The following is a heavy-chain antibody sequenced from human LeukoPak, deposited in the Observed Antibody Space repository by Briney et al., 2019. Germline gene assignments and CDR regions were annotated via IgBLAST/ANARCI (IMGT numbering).Heavy chain of an antibody. CDR3: AKASGYCSSTTSCYLYFDY. J-gene: IGHJ4*02. V-gene: IGHV3-23*01. Sequence: KLSCKASGGTFSSYAMSWVRQAPGKGLEWVSGINNSGGSTYYADSVKGRFTISRDNSKNTLYLQMNSLRDEDTAVYYCAKASGYCSSTTSCYLYFDYWGQGTLVTVSS. D-gene: IGHD2-2*01. CDR1: GGTFSSYA. CDR2: INNSGGST.